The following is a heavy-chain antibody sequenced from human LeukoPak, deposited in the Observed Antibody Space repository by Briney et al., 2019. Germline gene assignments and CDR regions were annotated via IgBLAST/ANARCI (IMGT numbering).Heavy chain of an antibody. D-gene: IGHD6-19*01. Sequence: QAGGSLRLSCAASGFTFSSYAMSWVRQAPGKGLEWVSAIGGSGGSTYYADSVKGRFTISRDNSKNTLYLQMNSLRAEDTAVYYCAKGSQWLALGNFDYWGQGTLVTVSS. CDR2: IGGSGGST. CDR1: GFTFSSYA. CDR3: AKGSQWLALGNFDY. J-gene: IGHJ4*02. V-gene: IGHV3-23*01.